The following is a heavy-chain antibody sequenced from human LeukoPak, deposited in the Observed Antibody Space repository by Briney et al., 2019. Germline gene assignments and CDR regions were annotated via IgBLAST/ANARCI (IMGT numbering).Heavy chain of an antibody. CDR3: ARRERYTLFLQN. Sequence: ASVKVSCKASGYTFTNYYINWVRQATGQGLEWMGWMNPNSGNTGYAQQFQGRVTITRNTSISTAYMELSSLRSEDTAVYFCARRERYTLFLQNWGQGTLVTVSS. V-gene: IGHV1-8*03. CDR1: GYTFTNYY. CDR2: MNPNSGNT. J-gene: IGHJ1*01. D-gene: IGHD1-1*01.